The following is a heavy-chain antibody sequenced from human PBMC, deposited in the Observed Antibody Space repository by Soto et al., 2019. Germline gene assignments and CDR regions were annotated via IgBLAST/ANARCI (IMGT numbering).Heavy chain of an antibody. J-gene: IGHJ4*02. CDR3: AKGGPYYYDSSGYYYFDY. V-gene: IGHV3-30*18. Sequence: GGSLRLSCAASGFTFSSYGMHWVRQAPGKGLEWVAVISYDGSNKYYADSVKGRFTISRDNSKNTLYLQMNSLRAEDTAVYYCAKGGPYYYDSSGYYYFDYWGQGTLVTVSS. D-gene: IGHD3-22*01. CDR1: GFTFSSYG. CDR2: ISYDGSNK.